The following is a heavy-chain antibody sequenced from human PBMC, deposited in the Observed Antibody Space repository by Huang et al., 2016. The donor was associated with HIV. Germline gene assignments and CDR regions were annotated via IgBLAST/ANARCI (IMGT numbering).Heavy chain of an antibody. D-gene: IGHD6-19*01. V-gene: IGHV5-51*03. CDR3: ARRQWLRQTWGAFNI. J-gene: IGHJ3*02. Sequence: QLVQSGAEVKKPGESLKISCKGFGDTFTNSWIGWVRQMPGKGLEWMGLIYPSDSDTKYSPSFQGQVTLSADKSISTAFLQWSSLKASDTAMYYCARRQWLRQTWGAFNIWGQGTMVIVSS. CDR1: GDTFTNSW. CDR2: IYPSDSDT.